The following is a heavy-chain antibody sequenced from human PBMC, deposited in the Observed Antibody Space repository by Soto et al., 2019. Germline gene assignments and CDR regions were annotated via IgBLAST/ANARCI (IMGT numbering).Heavy chain of an antibody. CDR1: GYSFTSYW. D-gene: IGHD6-13*01. CDR2: IYPGDSDT. CDR3: AGLVSSSWSYYYGMDV. J-gene: IGHJ6*02. Sequence: PGESLKISCKGSGYSFTSYWIGWVRQMPGKGLEWMGIIYPGDSDTRYSPSFQGQVTISADKSISTAYLQWSSLKASDTAMYYCAGLVSSSWSYYYGMDVWGQGTTVTVSS. V-gene: IGHV5-51*01.